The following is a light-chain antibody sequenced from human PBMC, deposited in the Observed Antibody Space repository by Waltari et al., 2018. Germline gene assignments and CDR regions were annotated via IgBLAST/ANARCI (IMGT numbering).Light chain of an antibody. J-gene: IGLJ3*02. V-gene: IGLV2-23*02. CDR2: YVT. CDR3: CSYSTSGSWM. CDR1: STNIGAFNL. Sequence: HSALTHPASVSGSPGQAIPFPVTATSTNIGAFNLFSRFHHHPGQAPHLVRYYVTKRPSGSSARFAGSKSGNTASLTISTIQADDEADYYCCSYSTSGSWMFGGGTKVTVL.